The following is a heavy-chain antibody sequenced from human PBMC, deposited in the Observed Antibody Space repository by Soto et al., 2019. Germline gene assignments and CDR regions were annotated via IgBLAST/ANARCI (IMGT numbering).Heavy chain of an antibody. Sequence: PSQTLSLTCVISAASVSSNSAAWNWIRQSPSRGLEWLGRTYYRSKWYNDYAVSVKSRITINPDTYKNQFSLQLNSVSPEDTAVYYRASLHSGGSDSFDVWGPGTMVTVSS. V-gene: IGHV6-1*01. CDR2: TYYRSKWYN. J-gene: IGHJ3*01. CDR1: AASVSSNSAA. D-gene: IGHD2-15*01. CDR3: ASLHSGGSDSFDV.